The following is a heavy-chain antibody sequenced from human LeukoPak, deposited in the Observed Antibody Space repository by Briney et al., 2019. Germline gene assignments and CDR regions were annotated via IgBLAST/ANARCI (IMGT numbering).Heavy chain of an antibody. D-gene: IGHD3-3*01. CDR3: AKDRGTIFGVVNLNWFDP. Sequence: GGSLRLSCAASGFTFSSYGMHWVRQAPGKGLEWVAFIRYDGSNKYYADSVKGRFTTSRDNSKNTLYLQMNSLRAEDTAVYYCAKDRGTIFGVVNLNWFDPWGQGTLVTVSS. CDR1: GFTFSSYG. CDR2: IRYDGSNK. V-gene: IGHV3-30*02. J-gene: IGHJ5*02.